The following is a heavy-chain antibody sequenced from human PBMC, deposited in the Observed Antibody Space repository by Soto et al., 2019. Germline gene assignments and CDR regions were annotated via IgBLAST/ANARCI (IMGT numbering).Heavy chain of an antibody. V-gene: IGHV3-7*03. Sequence: EVHLVESGGALVQPGGSLRLSCVVSGFTFRSYWMSWVRQDPGKGLEWVANIKEDGSEKYYMDSVKGRFAISRDNARNSLYLQMNSLRAEDTAVYYCASHPPRGDYNKYATTYWGQGTLVTVSS. CDR3: ASHPPRGDYNKYATTY. J-gene: IGHJ4*02. CDR2: IKEDGSEK. D-gene: IGHD4-4*01. CDR1: GFTFRSYW.